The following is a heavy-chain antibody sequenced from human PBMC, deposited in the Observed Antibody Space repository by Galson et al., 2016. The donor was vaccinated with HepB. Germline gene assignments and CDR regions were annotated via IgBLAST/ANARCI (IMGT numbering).Heavy chain of an antibody. Sequence: SLKLSCAASGFSFSTSGMSWVRQTPGRGLEWVSGITGSGATTHYADSVRGRFTISRDNSKNTLYLYMNSLSAGDTAVYYCGKHGGFHYWGQGALVTVSA. CDR1: GFSFSTSG. V-gene: IGHV3-23*01. CDR3: GKHGGFHY. D-gene: IGHD3-16*01. CDR2: ITGSGATT. J-gene: IGHJ4*02.